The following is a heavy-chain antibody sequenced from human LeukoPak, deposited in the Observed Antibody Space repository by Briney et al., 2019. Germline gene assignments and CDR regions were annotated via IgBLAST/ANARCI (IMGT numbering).Heavy chain of an antibody. CDR1: GYTFTSYD. CDR3: ARLLWFGEFHNWFDP. V-gene: IGHV1-8*01. CDR2: MNPNSGNT. D-gene: IGHD3-10*01. Sequence: ASVKVSRKASGYTFTSYDINWVRQATGQGLEWMGWMNPNSGNTGYAQKFQGRVTMTRNTSISTAYMELSSLRSEDTAVYYCARLLWFGEFHNWFDPWGQGTLVTVSS. J-gene: IGHJ5*02.